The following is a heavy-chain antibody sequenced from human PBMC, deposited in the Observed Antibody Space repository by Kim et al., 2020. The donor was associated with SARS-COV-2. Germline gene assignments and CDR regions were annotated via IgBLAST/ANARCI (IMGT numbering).Heavy chain of an antibody. J-gene: IGHJ6*02. CDR1: GFTFSSYS. Sequence: GGSLRLSCAASGFTFSSYSMNWVRQAPGKGLEWVSYISSSSSTIYYADSVKGRFTISRDNAKNSLYLQMNSLRDEDTAVYYCAGENIVVVPAAMKHYYYYGMDVWGQGTTVTVSS. V-gene: IGHV3-48*02. D-gene: IGHD2-2*01. CDR3: AGENIVVVPAAMKHYYYYGMDV. CDR2: ISSSSSTI.